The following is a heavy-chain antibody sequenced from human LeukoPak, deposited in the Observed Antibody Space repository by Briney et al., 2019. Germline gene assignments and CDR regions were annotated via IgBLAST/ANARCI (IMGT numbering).Heavy chain of an antibody. CDR1: GGTISGFS. J-gene: IGHJ4*02. V-gene: IGHV4-4*07. CDR2: IYSSGST. Sequence: PSETLSLTCTVSGGTISGFSWSWIRQPAGKGLEWIGRIYSSGSTNYSPPLRSRVTMSVDTKNQFSLKVNSVTAADTAVYYCARDRAGFFDDWGQGTLVTVSS. CDR3: ARDRAGFFDD. D-gene: IGHD6-13*01.